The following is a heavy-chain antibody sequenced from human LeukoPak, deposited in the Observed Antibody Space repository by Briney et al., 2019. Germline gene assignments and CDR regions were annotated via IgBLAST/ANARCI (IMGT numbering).Heavy chain of an antibody. V-gene: IGHV4-34*01. Sequence: SETLSLTCAVYGGSFSGYYWSWIRQRPGKGLEWIGEINHSGSTNYNPSLKSRVTISVDTSKNQFSLKLSSVAAADTAVYYCARGLRWLQWLPFDYWGQGTLVTVSS. CDR3: ARGLRWLQWLPFDY. CDR1: GGSFSGYY. D-gene: IGHD5-24*01. CDR2: INHSGST. J-gene: IGHJ4*02.